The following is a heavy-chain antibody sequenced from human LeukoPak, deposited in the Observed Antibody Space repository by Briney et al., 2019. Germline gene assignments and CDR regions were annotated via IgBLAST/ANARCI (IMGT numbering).Heavy chain of an antibody. CDR3: TRGSSGQRDN. D-gene: IGHD6-19*01. Sequence: VASVKVSCKASGYTFTSCDINWVRQATRQGLEWMGWMNPNSGNTGYGQSFQGRITMTRDISIGTAYMELSNLTSEDTAIYYCTRGSSGQRDNWGQGTLVTVSA. J-gene: IGHJ4*02. CDR1: GYTFTSCD. V-gene: IGHV1-8*01. CDR2: MNPNSGNT.